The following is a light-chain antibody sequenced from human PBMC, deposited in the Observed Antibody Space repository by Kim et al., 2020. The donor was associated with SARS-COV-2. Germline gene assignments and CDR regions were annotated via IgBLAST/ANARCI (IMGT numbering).Light chain of an antibody. CDR1: SSNIGRAT. CDR2: NNN. Sequence: GQRVTTSCSGSSSNIGRATVNWYQQLPGTAPTLLIYNNNQRPSGVPDRFSGSKSGTSASLAISGLQSDDEADYYCATWDGSLNGWVFGGGTQLTVL. CDR3: ATWDGSLNGWV. V-gene: IGLV1-44*01. J-gene: IGLJ3*02.